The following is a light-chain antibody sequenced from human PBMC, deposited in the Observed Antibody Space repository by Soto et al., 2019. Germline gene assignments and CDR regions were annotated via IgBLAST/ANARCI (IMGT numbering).Light chain of an antibody. V-gene: IGLV2-23*01. CDR3: CSYAGSFTWV. Sequence: QSALTQPASVSGSPGQSITITCTGTSSDVGSYNLVSWYQQHPGKAPKLMIYEGNKRPSGVSDRFSGSKSGNTASLPISGLQAEDEADYYCCSYAGSFTWVFGGGTKLTVL. CDR2: EGN. CDR1: SSDVGSYNL. J-gene: IGLJ3*02.